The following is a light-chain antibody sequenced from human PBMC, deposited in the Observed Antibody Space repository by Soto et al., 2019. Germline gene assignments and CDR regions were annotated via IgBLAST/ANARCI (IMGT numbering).Light chain of an antibody. CDR2: LGS. V-gene: IGKV2-28*01. CDR1: QSLLYSNGNTY. CDR3: MQALQTPIT. Sequence: DIVMTQSPLSLPVTPGEPASISCRSSQSLLYSNGNTYLNWYLQKPGQSPQLLIYLGSNRASGVPDRFSGSGSGTDFTLKISRVEAEDVGIYYCMQALQTPITFGQGTRLEIK. J-gene: IGKJ5*01.